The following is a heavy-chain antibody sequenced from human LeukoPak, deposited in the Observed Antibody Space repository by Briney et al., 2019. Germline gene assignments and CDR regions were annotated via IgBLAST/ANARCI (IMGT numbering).Heavy chain of an antibody. CDR1: GFTFDDYG. CDR2: INWNCGST. D-gene: IGHD2-2*02. J-gene: IGHJ3*02. CDR3: ARRDIVVVPAAIIGAFDI. V-gene: IGHV3-20*04. Sequence: GGSLRLSCAASGFTFDDYGMSWVRQAPGKGLEWVSGINWNCGSTGYADSVKGRFTIPRDNAKNYVYLQMNSLRAEDTALYYCARRDIVVVPAAIIGAFDIWGQGTMVTVSS.